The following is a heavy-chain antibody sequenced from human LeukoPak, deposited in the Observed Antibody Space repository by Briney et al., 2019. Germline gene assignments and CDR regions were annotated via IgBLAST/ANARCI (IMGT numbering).Heavy chain of an antibody. D-gene: IGHD1-26*01. CDR1: GYSISSGFY. CDR2: IDHSGTT. Sequence: SETLSLTCDVSGYSISSGFYWGWIRQSAGKGLEWIGSIDHSGTTYYNSSLKSRVIISVDTSQNQFSLKLTSVTATDTARYYCARHGGYYNAWFTKYWYFDSWGRGTLVTVSP. CDR3: ARHGGYYNAWFTKYWYFDS. J-gene: IGHJ2*01. V-gene: IGHV4-38-2*01.